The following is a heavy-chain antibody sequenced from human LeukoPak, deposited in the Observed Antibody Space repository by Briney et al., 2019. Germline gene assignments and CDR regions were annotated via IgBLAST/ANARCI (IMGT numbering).Heavy chain of an antibody. Sequence: GESLKISCKGSGYSFTYWIGWVRQMPGKGLEWMGIIYSGDSHTKYSPSFQGRVTISVDNPISTAYLQWSSLEASDTAMYYCASARHGDCVWDYWGQGTLVTVSS. CDR1: GYSFTYW. J-gene: IGHJ4*02. CDR3: ASARHGDCVWDY. D-gene: IGHD2-21*02. V-gene: IGHV5-51*04. CDR2: IYSGDSHT.